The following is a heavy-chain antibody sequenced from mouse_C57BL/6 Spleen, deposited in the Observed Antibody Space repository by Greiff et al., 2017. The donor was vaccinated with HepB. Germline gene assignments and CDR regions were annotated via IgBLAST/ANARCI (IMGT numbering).Heavy chain of an antibody. J-gene: IGHJ4*01. D-gene: IGHD1-1*01. CDR3: ARSPNYYGSAMDY. CDR1: GYAFSSSW. V-gene: IGHV1-82*01. Sequence: QVQLQQSGPELVKPGASVKISCKASGYAFSSSWMNWVKQRPGKGLEWIGRIYPGDGDTNYNGKFKGKATLTADKSSSTAYMQLSSLTSEDSAVYFCARSPNYYGSAMDYWGQGTSVTVSS. CDR2: IYPGDGDT.